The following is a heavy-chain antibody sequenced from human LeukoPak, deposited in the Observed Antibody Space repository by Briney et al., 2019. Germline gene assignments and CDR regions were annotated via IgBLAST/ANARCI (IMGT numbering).Heavy chain of an antibody. J-gene: IGHJ4*02. CDR3: ALAAAGD. Sequence: GGSLRLSCAASGFILGSYWMSWVRQAPGKGLEWVSSISSSSSYIYYADSVKGRFTISRDNAKNSLYLQMNSLRAEDTAVYYCALAAAGDWGQGTLVTVSS. CDR2: ISSSSSYI. D-gene: IGHD6-13*01. V-gene: IGHV3-21*01. CDR1: GFILGSYW.